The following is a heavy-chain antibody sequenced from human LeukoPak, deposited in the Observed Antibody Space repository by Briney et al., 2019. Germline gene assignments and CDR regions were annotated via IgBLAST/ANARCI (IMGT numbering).Heavy chain of an antibody. Sequence: SETLSLTCSVSGGSIRTYFWSGLRQPPGEGREGAGYIHDSGSTNYNHSLKSRVTISVGTSKNQFSLKLSSVTAAHTAVYYCARGISSPETLRCREFDPWGQGTLVTVSS. CDR3: ARGISSPETLRCREFDP. V-gene: IGHV4-59*01. J-gene: IGHJ5*02. CDR1: GGSIRTYF. D-gene: IGHD2-2*01. CDR2: IHDSGST.